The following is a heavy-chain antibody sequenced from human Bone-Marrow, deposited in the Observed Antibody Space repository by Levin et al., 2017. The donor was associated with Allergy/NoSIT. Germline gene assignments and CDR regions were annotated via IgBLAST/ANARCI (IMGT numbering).Heavy chain of an antibody. V-gene: IGHV3-21*01. D-gene: IGHD3-9*01. CDR1: GFTFSSYS. CDR2: ISSSSSYI. J-gene: IGHJ4*02. CDR3: ARNYDILTGYSQPDY. Sequence: GGSLRLSCAASGFTFSSYSMNWVRQAPGKGLEWVSSISSSSSYIYYADSVKGRFTISRDNAKNSLYLQMNSLRAEDTAVYYCARNYDILTGYSQPDYWGQGTLVTVSS.